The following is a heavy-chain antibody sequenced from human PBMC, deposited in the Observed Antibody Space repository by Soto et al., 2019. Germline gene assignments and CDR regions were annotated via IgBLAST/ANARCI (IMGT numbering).Heavy chain of an antibody. Sequence: GGSLRLSCAASGFTFSDHYMDWVRQAPGKGLEWVGRTRNKANSYTTEYAASVKGRFTISRDDSKNSLYLQMNSLKTEDTAVFYCARHSTSLPYYMDVGGKGTTVTVP. V-gene: IGHV3-72*01. CDR3: ARHSTSLPYYMDV. D-gene: IGHD1-26*01. CDR2: TRNKANSYTT. CDR1: GFTFSDHY. J-gene: IGHJ6*03.